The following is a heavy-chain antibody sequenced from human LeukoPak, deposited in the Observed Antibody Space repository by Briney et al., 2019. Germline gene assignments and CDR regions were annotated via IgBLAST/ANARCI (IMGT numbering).Heavy chain of an antibody. D-gene: IGHD3-10*01. J-gene: IGHJ6*03. Sequence: PSETLSLTCAVYGGSFSGYYWSWIRQPPGKGLEWIGEINHSGSTNYNPSLKSRVTISVDTSKNQFSLKLSSVTAEDTAVYYCARVEEGYGSGRRENYYYYYMDVWGKGTTVTISS. CDR2: INHSGST. CDR1: GGSFSGYY. CDR3: ARVEEGYGSGRRENYYYYYMDV. V-gene: IGHV4-34*01.